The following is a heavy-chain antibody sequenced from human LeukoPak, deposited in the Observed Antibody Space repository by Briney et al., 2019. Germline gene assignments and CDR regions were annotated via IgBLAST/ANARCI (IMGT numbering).Heavy chain of an antibody. CDR2: INVNGGTM. J-gene: IGHJ4*02. D-gene: IGHD6-13*01. V-gene: IGHV3-11*01. Sequence: GGSLRLSCAASGFTFKDYYWSWIRQVPGKGLEWVSYINVNGGTMHYADSVKGRFTISRDNAKNSLSLEMNSLRAEDTAVYYCTRGPRILAAGSYYFDYWGQGTLVTVSS. CDR3: TRGPRILAAGSYYFDY. CDR1: GFTFKDYY.